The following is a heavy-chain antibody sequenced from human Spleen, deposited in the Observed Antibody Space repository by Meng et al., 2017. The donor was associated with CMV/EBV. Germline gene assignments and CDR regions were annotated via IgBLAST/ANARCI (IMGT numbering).Heavy chain of an antibody. V-gene: IGHV3-30*02. CDR2: IRYDGSNK. J-gene: IGHJ4*02. D-gene: IGHD3-3*01. CDR1: GFTFSSYG. CDR3: GGGYYNFDY. Sequence: GESLKISCAASGFTFSSYGMHWVRQAPGKGLEWVAFIRYDGSNKYYADSVKGRFTISRDNSKNTLYLQMNSLRAEDTAVYYCGGGYYNFDYWGQGTLVTVSS.